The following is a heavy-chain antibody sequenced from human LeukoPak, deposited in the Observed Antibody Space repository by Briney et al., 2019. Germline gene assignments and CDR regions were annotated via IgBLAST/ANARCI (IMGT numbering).Heavy chain of an antibody. CDR3: ARGPVANWGLYFDS. J-gene: IGHJ4*02. V-gene: IGHV4-61*02. Sequence: SETLSLTCTVSGASFSSGSYYWSWIRQPAGKGLEWIGRIYTSGSTNYNPSLNSRVTISIDTSKNQFSLKPSSVTAADTAMYYCARGPVANWGLYFDSWGQGTLVTVSS. CDR1: GASFSSGSYY. CDR2: IYTSGST. D-gene: IGHD7-27*01.